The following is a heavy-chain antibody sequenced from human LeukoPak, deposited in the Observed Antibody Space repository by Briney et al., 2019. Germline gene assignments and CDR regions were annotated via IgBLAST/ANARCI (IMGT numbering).Heavy chain of an antibody. J-gene: IGHJ4*02. D-gene: IGHD1-26*01. CDR1: GGFISSSSYY. V-gene: IGHV4-39*01. CDR2: IYYVGST. CDR3: ARYRGSPLVYFDY. Sequence: SETLSLTCSVSGGFISSSSYYWGWIRQPPGKGLEWIGSIYYVGSTYYNPSLKSRVTISVDTSKNQFSLKLSSVTAADTAVYYCARYRGSPLVYFDYWGQGTLVTVSS.